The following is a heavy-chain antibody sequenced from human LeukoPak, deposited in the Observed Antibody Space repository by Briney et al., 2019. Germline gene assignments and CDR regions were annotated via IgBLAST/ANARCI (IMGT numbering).Heavy chain of an antibody. Sequence: GRSLRLSCAASGFTFSSYAMHWVRQAPGKGLEWVAVISYDGSNKYYADSVKGRFTISRDNSRNTLYLQMNSLRAEDTAVYYCARDTHLRYCSGGSCYDPPGYWGQGTLVTVSS. V-gene: IGHV3-30*04. CDR2: ISYDGSNK. D-gene: IGHD2-15*01. J-gene: IGHJ4*02. CDR1: GFTFSSYA. CDR3: ARDTHLRYCSGGSCYDPPGY.